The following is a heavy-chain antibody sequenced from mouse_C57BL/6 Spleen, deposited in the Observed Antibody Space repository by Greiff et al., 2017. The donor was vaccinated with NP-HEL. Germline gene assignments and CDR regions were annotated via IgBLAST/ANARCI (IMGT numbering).Heavy chain of an antibody. CDR2: IWTGGGT. Sequence: VKLMESGPGLVAPSQSLSITCTVSGFSLTSYAISWVRQPPGKGLEWLGVIWTGGGTNYNSALKSRPSIRKDNSKSQVFLKMNSLQTDDTARYYCARNNGYYDYWGQGTTLTVSS. CDR3: ARNNGYYDY. V-gene: IGHV2-9-1*01. D-gene: IGHD2-3*01. CDR1: GFSLTSYA. J-gene: IGHJ2*01.